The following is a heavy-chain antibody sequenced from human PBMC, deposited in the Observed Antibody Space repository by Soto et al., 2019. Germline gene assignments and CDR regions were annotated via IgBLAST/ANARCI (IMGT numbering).Heavy chain of an antibody. D-gene: IGHD6-13*01. J-gene: IGHJ6*02. V-gene: IGHV4-39*01. Sequence: SETLSLTCTVSGGSISSSSYYWGWIRQPPGKGLEWIGSIYYSGSTYYNPSLKSRVTISVDTSKNQFSLKLSSVTAADTAVYYCARHQAGTKIHYYYYGMDVWGQGTTVTVSS. CDR3: ARHQAGTKIHYYYYGMDV. CDR1: GGSISSSSYY. CDR2: IYYSGST.